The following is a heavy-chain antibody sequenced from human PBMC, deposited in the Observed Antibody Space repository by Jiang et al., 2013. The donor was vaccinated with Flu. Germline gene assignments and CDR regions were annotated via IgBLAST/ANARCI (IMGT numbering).Heavy chain of an antibody. CDR3: ARDKRTFGVPYVRDDAFDI. Sequence: GSGLVKPSETLSLTCTVSGGSISSYYRSWIRQPAGKGLEWIGRIYTSGSTNYNPSLKSRVTMSVDTSKNQFSLKLSSVTAADTAVYYCARDKRTFGVPYVRDDAFDIWGQGTMVTVSS. CDR1: GGSISSYY. CDR2: IYTSGST. V-gene: IGHV4-4*07. J-gene: IGHJ3*02. D-gene: IGHD3-3*01.